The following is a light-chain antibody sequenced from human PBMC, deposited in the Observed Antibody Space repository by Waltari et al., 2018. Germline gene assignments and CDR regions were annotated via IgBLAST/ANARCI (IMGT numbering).Light chain of an antibody. CDR2: NDT. J-gene: IGLJ1*01. V-gene: IGLV3-25*03. CDR1: ALPNHY. CDR3: QSTDSSSTFYV. Sequence: SYELPQPPSVSVFPGQTARTTCPGDALPNHYVYLYQQRPGQAPLLVTYNDTERPSGIPERFSGSTSGTTVTLTITGVQAEDEADYYCQSTDSSSTFYVFGPGTKVTVL.